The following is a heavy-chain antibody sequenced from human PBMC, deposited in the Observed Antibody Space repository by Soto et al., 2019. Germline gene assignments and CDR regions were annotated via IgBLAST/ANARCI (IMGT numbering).Heavy chain of an antibody. Sequence: ASVKVSCKASGYTFTSYDIHWVRQAAGQGLEWMGWMNPNSGNTATAKKFLGRVALTRSTSMSTAYMELSNLRSDDTAVYFCARGRGYTYDHHGMDVWGQGTTVTVSS. V-gene: IGHV1-8*02. CDR2: MNPNSGNT. J-gene: IGHJ6*02. CDR3: ARGRGYTYDHHGMDV. CDR1: GYTFTSYD. D-gene: IGHD5-18*01.